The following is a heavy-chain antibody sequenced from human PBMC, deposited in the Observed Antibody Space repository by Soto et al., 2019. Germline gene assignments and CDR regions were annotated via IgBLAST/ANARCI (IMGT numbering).Heavy chain of an antibody. CDR1: GGTFSSYA. CDR2: IIPIFGTA. D-gene: IGHD3-10*01. Sequence: GASVKVSCKASGGTFSSYAISWVRQAPGQGLEWMGGIIPIFGTANYAQKFQGRVTITADESTSTAYMELSSLRSEDTAVYYCARGGSITMVRGVIITEYNWFDPWGQGTLVTVSS. V-gene: IGHV1-69*13. J-gene: IGHJ5*02. CDR3: ARGGSITMVRGVIITEYNWFDP.